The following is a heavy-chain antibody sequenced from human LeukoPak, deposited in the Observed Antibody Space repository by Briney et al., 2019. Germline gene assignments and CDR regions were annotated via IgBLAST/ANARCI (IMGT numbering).Heavy chain of an antibody. CDR2: IYSGGST. Sequence: GGSLRLSCAASGFTVSSNYMSWVRQAPGKGLEWVSVIYSGGSTYYADSVKGRFTISRDNSKNTLYLQMNSLRAEDTAVYYCARDQRGPYYYYGMDVWGQGTTVTVSS. V-gene: IGHV3-66*01. CDR3: ARDQRGPYYYYGMDV. J-gene: IGHJ6*02. CDR1: GFTVSSNY. D-gene: IGHD3/OR15-3a*01.